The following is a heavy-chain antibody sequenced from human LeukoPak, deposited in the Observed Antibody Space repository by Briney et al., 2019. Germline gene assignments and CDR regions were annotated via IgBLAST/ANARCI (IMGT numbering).Heavy chain of an antibody. V-gene: IGHV1-2*02. CDR2: INPNSGDT. CDR1: AYAFTGYF. CDR3: AMTDLTYYFDY. D-gene: IGHD2-21*02. J-gene: IGHJ4*02. Sequence: ASVKVSCTSSAYAFTGYFIHWVRQAPGQGLEWMGWINPNSGDTNYAQKFQGRVTMTRDTSISTAYMELNRLRSDDTAVYYCAMTDLTYYFDYWGQGTLVTVSS.